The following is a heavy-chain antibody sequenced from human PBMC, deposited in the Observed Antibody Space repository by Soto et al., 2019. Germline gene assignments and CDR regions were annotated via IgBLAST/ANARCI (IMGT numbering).Heavy chain of an antibody. J-gene: IGHJ6*03. CDR2: MNPNSGNT. CDR1: GYTFTSYD. V-gene: IGHV1-8*01. Sequence: QVQLVQSGAEVKKPGASVKVSCKASGYTFTSYDINWVRQATGQGLEWMGWMNPNSGNTGYAQKFQGRVTLTRNTSISTAYMELSSLRSEDTAVYYCARAQRGGRYYDILSPYYYYRDVWGKGTTVTVSS. CDR3: ARAQRGGRYYDILSPYYYYRDV. D-gene: IGHD3-9*01.